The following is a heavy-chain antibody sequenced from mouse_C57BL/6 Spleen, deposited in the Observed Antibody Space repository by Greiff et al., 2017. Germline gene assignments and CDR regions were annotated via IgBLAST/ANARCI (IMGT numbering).Heavy chain of an antibody. Sequence: EVQLQQSGPELVKPGASVKMSCKASGYTFTDYNMHWVKQSHGKSLEWIGYINPNNGGTSYNQKFKGKATLTVNKSSSTAYMELRSLTSGDSAVYYCARRDTVVAPFDYWGQGTTLTVSS. CDR1: GYTFTDYN. CDR3: ARRDTVVAPFDY. J-gene: IGHJ2*01. CDR2: INPNNGGT. V-gene: IGHV1-22*01. D-gene: IGHD1-1*01.